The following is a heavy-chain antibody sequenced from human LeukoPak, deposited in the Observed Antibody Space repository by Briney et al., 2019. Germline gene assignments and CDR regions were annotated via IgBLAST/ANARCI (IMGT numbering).Heavy chain of an antibody. CDR3: TTVYCSSASCYSYMDV. V-gene: IGHV3-15*01. J-gene: IGHJ6*03. CDR2: IKSKTDGGTT. Sequence: GGSLTLSCAASGFTFSNAWMSWVRQAPGKGLEWVGRIKSKTDGGTTDYAAPVKGRSTISRDDSKNTLYLQMNSLKTEDTAVYYCTTVYCSSASCYSYMDVWGKGTTVTVSS. CDR1: GFTFSNAW. D-gene: IGHD2-2*01.